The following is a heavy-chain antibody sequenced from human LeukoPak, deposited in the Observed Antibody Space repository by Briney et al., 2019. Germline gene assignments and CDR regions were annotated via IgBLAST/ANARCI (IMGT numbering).Heavy chain of an antibody. J-gene: IGHJ6*03. V-gene: IGHV4-39*01. CDR2: IYYSGST. CDR3: ARGPTGLYYYYYYMDV. D-gene: IGHD3/OR15-3a*01. CDR1: GGSISSSSYY. Sequence: SETLSLTCTVSGGSISSSSYYWGWIRQPPGKGLEWIGSIYYSGSTYYNPSLKSRVTISVDTSKNQFSLKLSSVTAADTAVYYCARGPTGLYYYYYYMDVWGKGTTVTVSS.